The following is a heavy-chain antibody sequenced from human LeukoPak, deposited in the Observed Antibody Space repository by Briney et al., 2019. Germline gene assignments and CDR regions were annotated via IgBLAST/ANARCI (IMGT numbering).Heavy chain of an antibody. V-gene: IGHV4-39*07. CDR3: AKGAGGFSYYNWFDP. Sequence: PSEALSLTCTVSGGSISSSPYYWGWIRQPPGKGLEWIGSIYYSGTTHYSPSLESRVTISVDTSKNQFSLKLASVTAADTAIYYCAKGAGGFSYYNWFDPWGQGTLVTVSS. D-gene: IGHD5-18*01. J-gene: IGHJ5*02. CDR1: GGSISSSPYY. CDR2: IYYSGTT.